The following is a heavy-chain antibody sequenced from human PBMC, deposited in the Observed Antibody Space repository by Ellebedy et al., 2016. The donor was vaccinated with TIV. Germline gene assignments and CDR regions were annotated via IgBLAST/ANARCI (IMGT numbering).Heavy chain of an antibody. J-gene: IGHJ6*02. Sequence: AASVKVSCKASGDTFPSYAISWVRHAPGQGLEWMGRNIPILGTTIYAQKFQGRVTITADKSTTTAYMELSSLRSEDTAVYFCASGAARGYNYFGMDVWGQGTTVTVSS. V-gene: IGHV1-69*04. CDR1: GDTFPSYA. CDR3: ASGAARGYNYFGMDV. D-gene: IGHD5-12*01. CDR2: NIPILGTT.